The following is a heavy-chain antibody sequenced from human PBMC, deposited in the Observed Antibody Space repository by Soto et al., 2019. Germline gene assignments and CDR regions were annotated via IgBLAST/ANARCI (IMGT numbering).Heavy chain of an antibody. CDR1: GFTFSSYS. CDR2: ISSSSSYI. CDR3: AREGRRRGMDV. J-gene: IGHJ6*02. Sequence: GGALRLSCAASGFTFSSYSMNWGRQAPGKGLEWVSSISSSSSYIYYADSVKGRFTISRDNAKNSLYLQMNSLRAEDTAVYYCAREGRRRGMDVWGQGTKVTVSS. V-gene: IGHV3-21*01. D-gene: IGHD6-6*01.